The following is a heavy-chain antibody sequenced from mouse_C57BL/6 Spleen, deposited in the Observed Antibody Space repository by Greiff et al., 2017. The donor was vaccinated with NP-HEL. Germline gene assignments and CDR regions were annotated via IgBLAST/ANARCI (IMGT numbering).Heavy chain of an antibody. CDR3: AIGGTARARRDYYAMDY. J-gene: IGHJ4*01. V-gene: IGHV1-74*01. CDR2: LHPSDSDT. Sequence: QVQLQQPGAELVKPGASVKVSCKASGYTFTSYWMHWVKQRPGQGLEWIGRLHPSDSDTNYNQKFKGKATLTVDKSSSTAYMQLSSLTSEDSAVYYCAIGGTARARRDYYAMDYWGQGTSVTVSS. D-gene: IGHD3-1*01. CDR1: GYTFTSYW.